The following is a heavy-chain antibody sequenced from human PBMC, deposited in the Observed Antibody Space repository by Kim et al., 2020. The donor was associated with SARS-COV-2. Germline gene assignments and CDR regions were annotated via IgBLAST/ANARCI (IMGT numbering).Heavy chain of an antibody. CDR3: ARVVGIQLWTPFDY. D-gene: IGHD5-18*01. J-gene: IGHJ4*02. CDR1: GGSISSYY. V-gene: IGHV4-59*13. Sequence: SETLSLTCTVSGGSISSYYWSWIRQPPGKGLEWIGYIYYSGSTNYNPSLKSRVTISVDTSKNQFSLKLSSVTAADTAVYYCARVVGIQLWTPFDYWGQGTLVTVSS. CDR2: IYYSGST.